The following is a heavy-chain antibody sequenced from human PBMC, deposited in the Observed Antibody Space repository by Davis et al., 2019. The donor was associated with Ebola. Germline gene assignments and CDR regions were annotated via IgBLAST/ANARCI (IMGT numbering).Heavy chain of an antibody. J-gene: IGHJ5*02. CDR3: ARGEEKLVSWFDL. V-gene: IGHV1-8*01. Sequence: ASVKVSCKASGYTFTSYDINWVRQATGQGLEWMGWMNPDSGNTGYAQNFQGRVTMTRNTSASTAYMELNSLRSEDTAVYYCARGEEKLVSWFDLWGQGTLVTVSS. CDR2: MNPDSGNT. D-gene: IGHD6-13*01. CDR1: GYTFTSYD.